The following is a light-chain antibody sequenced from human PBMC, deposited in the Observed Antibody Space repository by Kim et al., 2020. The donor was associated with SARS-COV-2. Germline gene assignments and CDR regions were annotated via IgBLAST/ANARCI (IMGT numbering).Light chain of an antibody. CDR2: GAS. Sequence: LSPGERATLSCRASQSVSRNSLAWYQQKLGQTPRLLIYGASTRAPGIPDRFSGSGSGADFTLTISSLGPEDFAVYYCQHYGGSRYTFGQGTKLDI. V-gene: IGKV3-20*01. CDR1: QSVSRNS. CDR3: QHYGGSRYT. J-gene: IGKJ2*01.